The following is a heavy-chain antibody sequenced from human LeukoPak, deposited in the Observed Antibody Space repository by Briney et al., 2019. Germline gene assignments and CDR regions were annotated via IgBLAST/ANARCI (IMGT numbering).Heavy chain of an antibody. D-gene: IGHD2-15*01. J-gene: IGHJ5*02. CDR3: ASEPGYCTGGRCYGGWFHP. V-gene: IGHV4-34*01. Sequence: PSETLSLTRAVYGGSFSVYYWSCIRQPPGKGLEWVGEINPGGITDYNPSTKSRVTISVDTSKSQLSLKLNSLTAADTAVYYCASEPGYCTGGRCYGGWFHPWGQGTLVTVSS. CDR1: GGSFSVYY. CDR2: INPGGIT.